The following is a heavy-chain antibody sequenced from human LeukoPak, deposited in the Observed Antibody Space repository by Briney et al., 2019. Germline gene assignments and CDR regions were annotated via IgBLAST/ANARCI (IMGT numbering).Heavy chain of an antibody. V-gene: IGHV3-7*01. CDR3: ARDGTAPGLYFDL. D-gene: IGHD6-13*01. Sequence: GGSLRLSCAVSGFTFSSYWMNWVRQAPGKGLEWVASIRQDGGEKSYVDSVKGRFTISRDNTKNSLYLQINSLRAEDTAMYYCARDGTAPGLYFDLWGQGTLVTVSS. CDR2: IRQDGGEK. J-gene: IGHJ4*01. CDR1: GFTFSSYW.